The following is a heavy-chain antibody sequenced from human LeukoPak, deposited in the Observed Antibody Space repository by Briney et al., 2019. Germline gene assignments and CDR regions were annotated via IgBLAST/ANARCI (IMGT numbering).Heavy chain of an antibody. CDR1: GGTFSSYA. J-gene: IGHJ4*02. D-gene: IGHD3-10*01. CDR3: ARDFRRAFGY. CDR2: INPSGGST. Sequence: ASVKVSCKASGGTFSSYAISWVRQAPGQGLEWMGIINPSGGSTSYAQKFQGRVTMTRDTSTSTVYMELSSLRSEDTAVYYCARDFRRAFGYWGQGTLVTVSS. V-gene: IGHV1-46*01.